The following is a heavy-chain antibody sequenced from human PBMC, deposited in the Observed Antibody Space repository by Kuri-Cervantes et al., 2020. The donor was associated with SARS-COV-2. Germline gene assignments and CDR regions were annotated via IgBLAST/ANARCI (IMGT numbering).Heavy chain of an antibody. J-gene: IGHJ6*03. V-gene: IGHV4-4*07. CDR2: IYTSGST. CDR3: ARNGGLGVSWQYYYYYMDV. CDR1: GGSISSYY. Sequence: SETLSLTCTVSGGSISSYYWGWIRQPAGKGLEWIGRIYTSGSTNYNPSLKSRVTMSVDTSKNQFSLKLSSVTAADTAVYYCARNGGLGVSWQYYYYYMDVWGKGTTVT. D-gene: IGHD6-13*01.